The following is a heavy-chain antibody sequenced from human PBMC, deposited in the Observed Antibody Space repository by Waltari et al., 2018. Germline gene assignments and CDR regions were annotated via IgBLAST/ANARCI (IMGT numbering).Heavy chain of an antibody. CDR3: ARGPHSSGYYYYGMDV. Sequence: QVQLVQSGAEVKKPGSSVKVSCKASGGTFSSYAISWVRQAPAQGLEWMGGIIPILGIANYAQKFQGRVTITADKSTSTAYMELSSLRSEDTAVYYCARGPHSSGYYYYGMDVWGQGTTVTVSS. J-gene: IGHJ6*02. CDR1: GGTFSSYA. D-gene: IGHD3-22*01. CDR2: IIPILGIA. V-gene: IGHV1-69*10.